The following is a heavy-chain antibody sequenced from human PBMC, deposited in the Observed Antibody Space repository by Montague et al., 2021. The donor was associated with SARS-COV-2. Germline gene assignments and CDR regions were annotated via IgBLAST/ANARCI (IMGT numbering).Heavy chain of an antibody. Sequence: LRRSCAASGFTFSTYWMSWVRQVPGKGLEWVANIKEDGTEKYYVDSVKGRFTISRDNAKSSLLLHMNSLRADDTAVYYCAKDKWGGLDYWGQGTLVTVSS. CDR3: AKDKWGGLDY. CDR1: GFTFSTYW. D-gene: IGHD7-27*01. CDR2: IKEDGTEK. V-gene: IGHV3-7*01. J-gene: IGHJ4*02.